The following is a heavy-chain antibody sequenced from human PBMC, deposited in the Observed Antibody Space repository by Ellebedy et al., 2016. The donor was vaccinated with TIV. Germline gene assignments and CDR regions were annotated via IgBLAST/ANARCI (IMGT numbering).Heavy chain of an antibody. CDR1: GYTFTSYW. J-gene: IGHJ6*02. CDR2: IYPTDSYT. Sequence: GESLKISXKGSGYTFTSYWITWVRQMPGKGPEWMGRIYPTDSYTNYSPSFQGHVNMSADKPTCTAYLQWSKLQASDTAIYYCARSHSLPRAMDVWGQGTTVTVSS. CDR3: ARSHSLPRAMDV. D-gene: IGHD1-26*01. V-gene: IGHV5-10-1*01.